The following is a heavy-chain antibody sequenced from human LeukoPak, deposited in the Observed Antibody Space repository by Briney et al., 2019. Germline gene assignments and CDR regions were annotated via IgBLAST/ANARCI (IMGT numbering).Heavy chain of an antibody. Sequence: GGSLRLSCATSGFTFTNYAMSWVRQAPGKGLEWVSVISDTGGNTYNADSVKGRFTISRDNSKNTVYLEVISLTAEDTAVYYCAKDDAWLRFGEWSQGTLVTVSS. D-gene: IGHD3-10*01. CDR1: GFTFTNYA. CDR3: AKDDAWLRFGE. J-gene: IGHJ4*02. CDR2: ISDTGGNT. V-gene: IGHV3-23*01.